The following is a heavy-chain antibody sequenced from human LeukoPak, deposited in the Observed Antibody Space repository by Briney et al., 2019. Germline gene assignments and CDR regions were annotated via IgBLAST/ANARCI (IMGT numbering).Heavy chain of an antibody. V-gene: IGHV1-2*02. Sequence: ASVKVSCKASGYTFIGYYMHWVRQAPGQGLEWMGWINPNSGGTNYAQKFQGRVTMTRDASISTAYMELSRLRSDDTAVYYCARAAFNWGSPAFDYWGQGTLVTVSS. J-gene: IGHJ4*02. CDR1: GYTFIGYY. CDR3: ARAAFNWGSPAFDY. D-gene: IGHD7-27*01. CDR2: INPNSGGT.